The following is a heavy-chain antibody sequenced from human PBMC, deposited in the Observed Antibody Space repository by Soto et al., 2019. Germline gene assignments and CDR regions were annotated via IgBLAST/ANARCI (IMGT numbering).Heavy chain of an antibody. CDR1: GFTFSSYS. CDR3: ARDRPDTSIVVVVGNAFDI. CDR2: ISSSSSYI. V-gene: IGHV3-21*01. J-gene: IGHJ3*02. Sequence: GGSLRLSCAASGFTFSSYSMNWVRQAPGKGLEWVSFISSSSSYIYYAYSVKGRFTISRDNAKNSLYLQMNSLRAEDTAVYYCARDRPDTSIVVVVGNAFDIWGQGTMVTVSS. D-gene: IGHD2-15*01.